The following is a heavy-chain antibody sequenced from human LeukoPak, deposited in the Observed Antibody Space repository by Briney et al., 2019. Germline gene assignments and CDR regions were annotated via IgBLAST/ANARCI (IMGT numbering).Heavy chain of an antibody. J-gene: IGHJ3*02. Sequence: GGSLRLSCAASGCTFSSYGMDWVHQAPGKGLEWVAFIRYDGSNKYYADSVKGRFTISRDNSKNTLYLQMNSLRAEDTAVYYCEMVRGVIIGAFDIWGQGTMVTVSS. CDR3: EMVRGVIIGAFDI. V-gene: IGHV3-30*02. D-gene: IGHD3-10*01. CDR2: IRYDGSNK. CDR1: GCTFSSYG.